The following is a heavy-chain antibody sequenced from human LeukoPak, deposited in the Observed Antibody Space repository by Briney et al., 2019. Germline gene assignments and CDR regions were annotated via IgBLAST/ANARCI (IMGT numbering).Heavy chain of an antibody. CDR2: ISAYNGNT. Sequence: GASVKVSCKASGYTFTSYGISWVRQAPGQGLEWMGWISAYNGNTNYAQKLQGRVTMTTDTSTSTAYMELRSLRSDDTAVYYCARDLTAYYYDSSGHCFDYWGQGTLVTVSS. D-gene: IGHD3-22*01. CDR1: GYTFTSYG. V-gene: IGHV1-18*01. CDR3: ARDLTAYYYDSSGHCFDY. J-gene: IGHJ4*02.